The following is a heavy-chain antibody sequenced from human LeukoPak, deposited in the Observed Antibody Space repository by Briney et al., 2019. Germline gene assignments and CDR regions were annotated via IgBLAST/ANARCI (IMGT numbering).Heavy chain of an antibody. Sequence: PSETLSLTCAVSGGSISSGGYSWSWIRQPPGKGLEWIGYIYHSGSTYYNPSLKSRVTISVDRSKNQFSLKLSSVTAADTAVYYCARIVGSTSSHYYYYYMDVWGKGTTVTVSS. CDR1: GGSISSGGYS. J-gene: IGHJ6*03. D-gene: IGHD2-2*01. CDR3: ARIVGSTSSHYYYYYMDV. CDR2: IYHSGST. V-gene: IGHV4-30-2*01.